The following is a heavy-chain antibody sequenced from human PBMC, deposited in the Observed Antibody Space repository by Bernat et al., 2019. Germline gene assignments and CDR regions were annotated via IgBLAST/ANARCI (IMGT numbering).Heavy chain of an antibody. CDR1: GFTFSDYA. CDR3: ARDRRGTDSGGMDV. V-gene: IGHV3-30-3*01. J-gene: IGHJ6*02. Sequence: QVQLVESGGGVVQPGRSLRLSCAASGFTFSDYAMHWVRQAPDKGLEWVAVIPYDGANKYYADSVKGRFTISRDNSKNTLYLQMYSLRAEDTAVYYCARDRRGTDSGGMDVWGQGTTVTVSS. CDR2: IPYDGANK. D-gene: IGHD3-16*01.